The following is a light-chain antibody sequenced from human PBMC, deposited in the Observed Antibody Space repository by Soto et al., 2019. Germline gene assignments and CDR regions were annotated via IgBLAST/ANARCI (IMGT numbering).Light chain of an antibody. CDR3: SSYTTSSTLV. V-gene: IGLV2-14*01. CDR2: EVT. Sequence: QSALTQPASVSGSPGQSITISCTGTSSDVGGYNYVSWYQQHPGKAPKLIIYEVTDRPSGVSNRFSGSKSGNTASLTISGLQAEDEADYHCSSYTTSSTLVFGGGTKLTVL. J-gene: IGLJ2*01. CDR1: SSDVGGYNY.